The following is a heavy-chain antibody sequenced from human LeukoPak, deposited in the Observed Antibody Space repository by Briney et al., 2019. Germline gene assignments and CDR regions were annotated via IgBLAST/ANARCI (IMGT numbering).Heavy chain of an antibody. D-gene: IGHD3-22*01. Sequence: ASVKVSCKASGGTFSSYAISWVRQAPGQGLEWMGGIIPIFGTANYAQKFQGRVTITTDESTSTAYMELSSLRSEDTAVYYCARGIPYYYDSSGYPKEDAFDIWGQGTMVTVSS. CDR3: ARGIPYYYDSSGYPKEDAFDI. CDR2: IIPIFGTA. V-gene: IGHV1-69*05. CDR1: GGTFSSYA. J-gene: IGHJ3*02.